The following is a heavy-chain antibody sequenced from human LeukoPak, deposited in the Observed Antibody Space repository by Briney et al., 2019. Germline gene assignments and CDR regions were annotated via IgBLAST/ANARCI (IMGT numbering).Heavy chain of an antibody. V-gene: IGHV3-74*01. D-gene: IGHD1-1*01. CDR3: ARDNRRTGTTPREDFDP. J-gene: IGHJ5*02. CDR2: INSDGSST. CDR1: GFTFSSYW. Sequence: GGSLRLSCAASGFTFSSYWMHWVRQAPGKGLVWVSRINSDGSSTSYADSVKGRFTISRDNAKNTLYLQMNSLRAEDTAVYYCARDNRRTGTTPREDFDPWGQGTLVTVSS.